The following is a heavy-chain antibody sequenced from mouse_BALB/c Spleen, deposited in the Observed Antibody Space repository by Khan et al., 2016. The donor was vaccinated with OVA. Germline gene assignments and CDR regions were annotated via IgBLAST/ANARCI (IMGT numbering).Heavy chain of an antibody. D-gene: IGHD4-1*01. CDR3: ASHLTGSFAY. CDR2: ISSDGDYT. CDR1: GFTFSSYS. J-gene: IGHJ3*01. V-gene: IGHV5-6*01. Sequence: EVELVDSGGDLVRPGGSLQLSCTASGFTFSSYSMSWVRQTPDKRLEWVATISSDGDYTYYPDNVKGRFTISRDNARNTLYLQMSSLKSEDTAMYYCASHLTGSFAYWGQGTLVTVSA.